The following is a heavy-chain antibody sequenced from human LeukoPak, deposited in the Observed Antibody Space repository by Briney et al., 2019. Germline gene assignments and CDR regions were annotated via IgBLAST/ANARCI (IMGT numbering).Heavy chain of an antibody. J-gene: IGHJ4*02. CDR2: IYHSGST. CDR3: ARLLITIFGVEPGYVDY. D-gene: IGHD3-3*01. V-gene: IGHV4-39*07. CDR1: SASISSGPYY. Sequence: NASETLSLTCTVSSASISSGPYYWAWIRQSPGKGLEWIGSIYHSGSTYYNPSLKSRVTISVDTSKNQFSLKLSSVTAADTAVYYCARLLITIFGVEPGYVDYWGQGTLVTVSS.